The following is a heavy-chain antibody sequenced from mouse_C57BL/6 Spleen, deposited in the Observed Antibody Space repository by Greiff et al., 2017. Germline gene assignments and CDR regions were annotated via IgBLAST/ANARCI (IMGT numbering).Heavy chain of an antibody. CDR1: GYTFTAYN. CDR2: IKPNNGGT. V-gene: IGHV1-22*01. CDR3: AGENYARSGFAY. J-gene: IGHJ3*01. Sequence: VQLLQSGPGLVKPGASVKMSCKASGYTFTAYNMHWVKQSHGKGLEWIGYIKPNNGGTSYNQKFKGKATLTVNKSSCTAYMELRSLTSEDSAVYYCAGENYARSGFAYGGKGTLVTVSA. D-gene: IGHD1-1*01.